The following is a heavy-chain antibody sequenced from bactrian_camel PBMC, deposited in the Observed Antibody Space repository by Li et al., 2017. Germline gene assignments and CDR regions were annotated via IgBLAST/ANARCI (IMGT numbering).Heavy chain of an antibody. CDR1: GFSGSSNF. V-gene: IGHV3S1*01. Sequence: HVQLVESGGGSVQAGGSLRLSCVVSGFSGSSNFIGWFRQFPAKEREGVAVIFTVNDLTSYADSAKGRFTIAKDNSDNTLKLVMNSLRSDDTAMYYCAATNGYSDLLSASFNYWGQGTQVTVS. CDR2: IFTVNDLT. CDR3: AATNGYSDLLSASFNY. D-gene: IGHD4*01. J-gene: IGHJ4*01.